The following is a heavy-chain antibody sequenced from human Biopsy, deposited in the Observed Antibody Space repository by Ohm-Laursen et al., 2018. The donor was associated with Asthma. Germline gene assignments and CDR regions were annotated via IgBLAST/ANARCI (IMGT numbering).Heavy chain of an antibody. CDR3: ARRITIFGVVQKDHGMDA. J-gene: IGHJ6*02. D-gene: IGHD3-3*01. CDR2: TSYGGKA. V-gene: IGHV4-39*01. Sequence: SQTLSLTCTVSGGSMAPTSHYWDWIRQAPGKGLEWIGYTSYGGKASYNPSLKNRVTISRDTSKNQFSLRLPSVTAADTAVYFCARRITIFGVVQKDHGMDAWGQGTTVIVSS. CDR1: GGSMAPTSHY.